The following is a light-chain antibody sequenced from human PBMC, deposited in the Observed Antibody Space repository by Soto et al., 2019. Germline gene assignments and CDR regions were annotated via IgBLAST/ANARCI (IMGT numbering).Light chain of an antibody. Sequence: QSALAQPASVSGSPGQSITISCTGTSNDVGHFNYVSWFQQHPGKAPKLLIFDVSNWPSGVSDRFSGSNSGNTASLTISGLQPEDEADYYCTSFTTSNTFVFGSGTKVTVL. J-gene: IGLJ1*01. CDR3: TSFTTSNTFV. CDR1: SNDVGHFNY. CDR2: DVS. V-gene: IGLV2-14*03.